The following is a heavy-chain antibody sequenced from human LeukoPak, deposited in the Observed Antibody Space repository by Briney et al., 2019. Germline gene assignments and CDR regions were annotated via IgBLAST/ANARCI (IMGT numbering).Heavy chain of an antibody. J-gene: IGHJ4*02. D-gene: IGHD2-2*01. Sequence: SETLSLTCAVYGGSFSGYYWSWIRQPPGKGLEWIGEINHSGSTNYNPSLKSRGTISVDTSKNHFSLKLSSVTAADTAVYYCARGGGDIVVVPAALSFDYWGQGTLVTVSS. CDR2: INHSGST. V-gene: IGHV4-34*01. CDR1: GGSFSGYY. CDR3: ARGGGDIVVVPAALSFDY.